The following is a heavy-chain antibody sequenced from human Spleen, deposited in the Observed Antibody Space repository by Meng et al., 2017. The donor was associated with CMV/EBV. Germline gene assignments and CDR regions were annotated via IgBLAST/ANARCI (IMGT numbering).Heavy chain of an antibody. CDR3: AKGYRPYYYGMDV. CDR2: IRYDGSDK. CDR1: GFTFTNYG. J-gene: IGHJ6*02. Sequence: GESLKISCAASGFTFTNYGINWVRQAPGKGLEWVAFIRYDGSDKYYSDSVKGRFTISRDDSKNTLYLQMNSLRGEDTAVYYCAKGYRPYYYGMDVWGQGPTVTVSS. D-gene: IGHD5-18*01. V-gene: IGHV3-30*02.